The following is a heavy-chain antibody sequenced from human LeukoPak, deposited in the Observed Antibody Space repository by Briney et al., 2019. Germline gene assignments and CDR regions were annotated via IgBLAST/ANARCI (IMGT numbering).Heavy chain of an antibody. CDR2: ISSSSSYI. D-gene: IGHD1-26*01. CDR3: VRHLSGIAQPFFDY. V-gene: IGHV3-21*01. Sequence: GGSLRLSCAASGFSFSSYSMTWVRQAPGKGLEWVSSISSSSSYIYYADSLKGRFTISRDNAKNSLYLQINSLRAEDTAVYYCVRHLSGIAQPFFDYWGQGTLVTVSS. CDR1: GFSFSSYS. J-gene: IGHJ4*02.